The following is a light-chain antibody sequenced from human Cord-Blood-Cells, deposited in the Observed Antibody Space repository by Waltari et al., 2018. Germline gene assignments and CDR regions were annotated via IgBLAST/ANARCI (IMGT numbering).Light chain of an antibody. CDR3: SSYTSSSTPL. V-gene: IGLV2-14*01. CDR1: SSDVVVYNY. CDR2: DVS. Sequence: QSALTQPAPVSGSPAQSTTIPCTGTSSDVVVYNYISWYQQHPGTAPKLMFYDVSNRPSGFSNRFSGSKSGNTASLTISGLQAEDEADYYCSSYTSSSTPLFGGGTKLTVL. J-gene: IGLJ2*01.